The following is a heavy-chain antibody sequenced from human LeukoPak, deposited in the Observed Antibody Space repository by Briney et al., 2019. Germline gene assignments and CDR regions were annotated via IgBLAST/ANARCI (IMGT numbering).Heavy chain of an antibody. CDR2: ISYDGSNK. CDR3: ARVMGRYCSSTSCYVDY. J-gene: IGHJ4*02. D-gene: IGHD2-2*01. V-gene: IGHV3-30*04. Sequence: GGSLRLSCAASGFTVSSYAMHWVRQAPGKGLEWVAVISYDGSNKYYADSVKGRFTISRDNSKNTLYLQMNSLRAEDTAVYYCARVMGRYCSSTSCYVDYWGQGTLVTVSS. CDR1: GFTVSSYA.